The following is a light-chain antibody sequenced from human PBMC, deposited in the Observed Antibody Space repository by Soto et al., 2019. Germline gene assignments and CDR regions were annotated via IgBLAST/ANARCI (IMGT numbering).Light chain of an antibody. Sequence: DIQMTQSPSSLSASVGDRVTITCQASQDISNYLNWYQQKPGKAPKLLIYDASNLETGVPSRFSGSGSGTDFTFTISSLQPEDIATDYCQQYDNLSLGFGGGTKVEIK. CDR3: QQYDNLSLG. V-gene: IGKV1-33*01. CDR2: DAS. J-gene: IGKJ4*01. CDR1: QDISNY.